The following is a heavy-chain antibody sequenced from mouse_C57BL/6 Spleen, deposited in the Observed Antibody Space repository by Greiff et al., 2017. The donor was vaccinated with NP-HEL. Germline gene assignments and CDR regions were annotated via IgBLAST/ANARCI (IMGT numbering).Heavy chain of an antibody. D-gene: IGHD4-1*01. CDR2: INYDGSST. J-gene: IGHJ2*01. CDR1: GFTFSDYY. Sequence: EVMLVESEGGLVQPGSSMTLSCTASGFTFSDYYMAWVRQVPEKGLEWVANINYDGSSTYYLDSLKSRFIISRDNAKNILYLQMSSLKSEDTATYYCARSWDLYYFDYWGQGTTLTVSS. CDR3: ARSWDLYYFDY. V-gene: IGHV5-16*01.